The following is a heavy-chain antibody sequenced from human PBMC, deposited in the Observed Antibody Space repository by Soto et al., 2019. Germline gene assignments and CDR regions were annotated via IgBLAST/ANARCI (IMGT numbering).Heavy chain of an antibody. CDR3: ARRLELPLGASHYYYGMDV. D-gene: IGHD1-7*01. CDR1: GFDFSTYW. Sequence: EAQLVESGGGLVQPGGSLRVSCAASGFDFSTYWMHWVRQAPGKGLEWVSRIDDDGSSTRYADSVKGRFTISRDNAKNMVYLEMNSLTTEDTAVCYCARRLELPLGASHYYYGMDVWGQGTTVTVSS. V-gene: IGHV3-74*01. CDR2: IDDDGSST. J-gene: IGHJ6*02.